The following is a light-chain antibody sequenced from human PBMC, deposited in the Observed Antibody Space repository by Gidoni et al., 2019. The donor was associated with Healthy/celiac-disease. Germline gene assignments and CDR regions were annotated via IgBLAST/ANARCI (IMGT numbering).Light chain of an antibody. CDR2: RNN. CDR1: SPNIGSNY. J-gene: IGLJ2*01. V-gene: IGLV1-47*01. CDR3: AAWDDSLSGPV. Sequence: QSVLTPPHSASGTPGQRVTISCSGSSPNIGSNYVYWYQQLPGTAPKLLIYRNNQRPSGVPDRFSGSKSGTSASLAISGLRSEDEADYYCAAWDDSLSGPVFGGGTKLTVL.